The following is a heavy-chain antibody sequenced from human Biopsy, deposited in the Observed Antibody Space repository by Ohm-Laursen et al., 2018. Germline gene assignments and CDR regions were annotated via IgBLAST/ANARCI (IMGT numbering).Heavy chain of an antibody. CDR1: GFTFRDYY. Sequence: GSLRLSCAASGFTFRDYYMIWIRQPPGKGLEWVSYITNSGGTVYYEDSVKGRFTVSRDNAKNSLYLQMDRLRAEDTAVYYCARPPWGHAYRYYNGMGVWGQGTTVIVSS. J-gene: IGHJ6*02. V-gene: IGHV3-11*01. D-gene: IGHD3-16*01. CDR2: ITNSGGTV. CDR3: ARPPWGHAYRYYNGMGV.